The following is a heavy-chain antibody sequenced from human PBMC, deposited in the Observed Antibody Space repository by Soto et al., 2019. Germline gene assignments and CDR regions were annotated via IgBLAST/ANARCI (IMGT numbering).Heavy chain of an antibody. CDR1: GGSISSGGYY. Sequence: QVQLQESGPGLVKPSQTLSLTCSVSGGSISSGGYYWSWIRQHPGKGLEWIGYIYYSGSTYYNPCLKSRVTISVDTSKNQFSLKLSSVTAADTAVYYCARSLNSGGLVDWFDPWGQGTLVTVSS. CDR2: IYYSGST. V-gene: IGHV4-31*03. CDR3: ARSLNSGGLVDWFDP. J-gene: IGHJ5*02. D-gene: IGHD3-10*01.